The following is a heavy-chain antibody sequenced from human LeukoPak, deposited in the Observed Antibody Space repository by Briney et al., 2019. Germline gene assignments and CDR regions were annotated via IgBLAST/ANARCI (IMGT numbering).Heavy chain of an antibody. Sequence: PGGSLRLSCAASGFTFDDYAMHWVRQAPGKGLEWVSLISGDGGSTYYADSVKGRFTISRGNSKNSLYLQMNSLRTEDTALYYCAKVKGGYCSSTSCYGGLFDYWGQGTLVTVSS. CDR2: ISGDGGST. V-gene: IGHV3-43*02. J-gene: IGHJ4*02. D-gene: IGHD2-2*01. CDR1: GFTFDDYA. CDR3: AKVKGGYCSSTSCYGGLFDY.